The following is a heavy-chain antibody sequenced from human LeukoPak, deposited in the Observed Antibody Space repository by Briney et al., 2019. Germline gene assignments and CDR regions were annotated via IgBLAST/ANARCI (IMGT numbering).Heavy chain of an antibody. Sequence: GASVKVSCKASGYTFTGYYMHWVRQAPGQGLEWMGWINPNSGNTGYAQKFQGRVTMTRNTSISTAYMELSSLRSEDTAVYYCARDVPYSSSWYDPTGGDQWYYFDYWGQGTLVTVSS. D-gene: IGHD6-13*01. V-gene: IGHV1-8*02. CDR1: GYTFTGYY. CDR3: ARDVPYSSSWYDPTGGDQWYYFDY. J-gene: IGHJ4*02. CDR2: INPNSGNT.